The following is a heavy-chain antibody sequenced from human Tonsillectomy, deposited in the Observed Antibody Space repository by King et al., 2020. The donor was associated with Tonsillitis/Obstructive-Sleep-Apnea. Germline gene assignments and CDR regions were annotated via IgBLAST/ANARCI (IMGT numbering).Heavy chain of an antibody. CDR3: ARACRGPYAFDI. J-gene: IGHJ3*02. D-gene: IGHD3-10*01. CDR1: GFTFSSYW. Sequence: VQLVESGGGLVQPGGSLRLSCAASGFTFSSYWMHWVRQAPGKGLVWVSRINSDGSSTSYADSVKGRFTISRDNAKNTLYLQMNSLRAEDTAVYYCARACRGPYAFDIWGQGTMVTVSS. CDR2: INSDGSST. V-gene: IGHV3-74*01.